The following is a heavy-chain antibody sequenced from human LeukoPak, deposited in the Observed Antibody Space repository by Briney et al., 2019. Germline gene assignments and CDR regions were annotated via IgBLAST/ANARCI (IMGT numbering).Heavy chain of an antibody. CDR3: ARAPSPSGRFDY. V-gene: IGHV4-59*08. CDR2: IYYSGST. J-gene: IGHJ4*02. Sequence: SETLSLTCTVSGGSISSYYWSWIRQPPGKGLEWIGYIYYSGSTNYNPSLKSRVTISVDTSKNQFSLKLSSVTAADTAVYYCARAPSPSGRFDYWGQGILVTVSS. CDR1: GGSISSYY.